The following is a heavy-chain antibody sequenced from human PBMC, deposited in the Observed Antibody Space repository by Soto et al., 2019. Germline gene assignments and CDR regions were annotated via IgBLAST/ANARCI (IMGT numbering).Heavy chain of an antibody. D-gene: IGHD3-22*01. CDR2: IYYSGST. CDR1: GGSISSGGYY. Sequence: SETLSLTCTVSGGSISSGGYYWSWIRQHPGKGLEWIGYIYYSGSTYYNPSLKSRVTISVDTSKHQFSLKLSSVTAADTAVYYCARETLYYYDSSGPQVDYWGQGTLVTVSS. J-gene: IGHJ4*02. V-gene: IGHV4-31*03. CDR3: ARETLYYYDSSGPQVDY.